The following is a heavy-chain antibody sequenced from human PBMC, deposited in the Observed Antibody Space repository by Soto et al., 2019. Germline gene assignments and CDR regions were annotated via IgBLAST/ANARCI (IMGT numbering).Heavy chain of an antibody. V-gene: IGHV3-23*01. J-gene: IGHJ4*02. Sequence: GXSLRLSCAASGFTFRRCAMSWFRQTPGKGLEWVLGISESGDGTYYIDSVKGRFTISRDNSKNTLYLQMNSLRADDTALYHCVKESYSRRTDFDHWGQGTLVTVSS. D-gene: IGHD4-4*01. CDR3: VKESYSRRTDFDH. CDR1: GFTFRRCA. CDR2: ISESGDGT.